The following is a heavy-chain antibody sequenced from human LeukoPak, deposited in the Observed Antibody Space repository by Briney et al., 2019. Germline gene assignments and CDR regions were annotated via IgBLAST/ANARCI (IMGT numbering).Heavy chain of an antibody. Sequence: ASVKVSCKASGYTFTDYYMHWVRQAPGQGLAWMGWINPNSGGTNFAQKFQGRVAMTRDTSISTAYLELGSLRSDDTAVYFGARARWQLVPYFDSWGQGTLVTVSS. J-gene: IGHJ4*02. CDR1: GYTFTDYY. D-gene: IGHD6-6*01. CDR3: ARARWQLVPYFDS. V-gene: IGHV1-2*02. CDR2: INPNSGGT.